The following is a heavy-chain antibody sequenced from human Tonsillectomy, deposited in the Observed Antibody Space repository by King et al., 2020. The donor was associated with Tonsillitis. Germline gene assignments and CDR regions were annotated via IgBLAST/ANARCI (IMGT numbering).Heavy chain of an antibody. D-gene: IGHD6-13*01. CDR1: GFTFSSYT. CDR3: ARESVGKYSSSWDPSCYHGMDV. V-gene: IGHV3-30-3*01. J-gene: IGHJ6*02. CDR2: ISYDGSNE. Sequence: QVQLVESGGGVVQPGRSLRLSCAASGFTFSSYTIHWVRQAPGKGLEWVAVISYDGSNEYYADSVKGRFTISRDNSKTTLFLQMNSLRAEDTAVYYCARESVGKYSSSWDPSCYHGMDVWGQGTTVTVSS.